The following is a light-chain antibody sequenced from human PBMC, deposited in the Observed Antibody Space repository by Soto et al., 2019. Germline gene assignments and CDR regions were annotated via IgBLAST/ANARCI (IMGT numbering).Light chain of an antibody. Sequence: EIVLTHSPGTLSLSPGERATLSCRASQSVSSSYLAWYQQKPGQSPRLLIYGASIRATGIPDRFSGSVSGTDFTLTISRLEPEDFAVYYCQQYDSSPMYTFGQGTKLGIK. CDR3: QQYDSSPMYT. V-gene: IGKV3-20*01. CDR2: GAS. J-gene: IGKJ2*01. CDR1: QSVSSSY.